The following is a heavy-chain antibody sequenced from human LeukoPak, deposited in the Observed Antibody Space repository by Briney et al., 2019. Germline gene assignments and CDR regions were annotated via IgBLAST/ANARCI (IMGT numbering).Heavy chain of an antibody. D-gene: IGHD5-18*01. V-gene: IGHV4-30-4*01. CDR1: GGSISSGDYY. J-gene: IGHJ4*02. Sequence: SETLSLTCTVSGGSISSGDYYWSWIRKPPGKGLEWIGYIYYSGSTYYNPSLKSRVTISVDTSKNQFSLKLSSVTAADTAVYYCARSAGYSYGYSFDYWGQGTLVTVSS. CDR3: ARSAGYSYGYSFDY. CDR2: IYYSGST.